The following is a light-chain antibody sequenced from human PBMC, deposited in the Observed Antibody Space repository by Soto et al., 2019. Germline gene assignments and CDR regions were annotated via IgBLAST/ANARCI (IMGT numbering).Light chain of an antibody. Sequence: ELVLTQSPGTPSLSPGERATLSCRASQSVSSSYLAWYQQKPGQAPRLLIHGASSRATGIPDRFSGNGSGTDFTLTINRLEPEDFAVYDCQQSGSSRLTSGGGTKVEIK. CDR3: QQSGSSRLT. CDR1: QSVSSSY. J-gene: IGKJ4*01. V-gene: IGKV3-20*01. CDR2: GAS.